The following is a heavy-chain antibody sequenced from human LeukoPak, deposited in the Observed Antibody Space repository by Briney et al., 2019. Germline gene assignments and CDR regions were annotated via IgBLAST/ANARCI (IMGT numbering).Heavy chain of an antibody. V-gene: IGHV3-30*02. CDR3: AKDAPDAYDADY. CDR1: GFTFSSYG. D-gene: IGHD5-12*01. J-gene: IGHJ4*02. CDR2: IRYDGSNK. Sequence: PGGSLRLSCAASGFTFSSYGMHWVRQAPGKGLEWVAFIRYDGSNKYYADSVKGRFTISRDNSKNTLYLQMNSLSAEDTAVYYCAKDAPDAYDADYWGQGTLVTVSS.